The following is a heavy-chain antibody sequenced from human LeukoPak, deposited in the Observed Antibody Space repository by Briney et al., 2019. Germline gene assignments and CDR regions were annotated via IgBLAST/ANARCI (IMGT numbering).Heavy chain of an antibody. D-gene: IGHD3-10*01. CDR2: ISGSGGRM. V-gene: IGHV3-23*01. CDR1: GLTFNDYA. CDR3: AKVPYGWGNYYFDY. J-gene: IGHJ4*02. Sequence: GGSLRLSCAASGLTFNDYAMTWVRQAPGKGLEWVSVISGSGGRMHYADSVQGRFTISRDNSKNTLYVQMKSLRAEDTAVYYCAKVPYGWGNYYFDYWGQGTLVTVSS.